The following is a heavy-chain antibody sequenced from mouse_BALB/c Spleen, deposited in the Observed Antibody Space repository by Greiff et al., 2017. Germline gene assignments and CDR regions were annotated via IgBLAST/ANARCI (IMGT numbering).Heavy chain of an antibody. CDR2: INPYNDGT. J-gene: IGHJ3*01. CDR3: ARIYDGYYVAWFAY. V-gene: IGHV1-14*01. Sequence: EVQLQQSGPELVKPGASVKMSCKASGYTFTSYVMHWVKQKPGQGLEWIGYINPYNDGTKYNEKFKGKATLTSDKSSSTAYMELSSLTSEDSAVYYCARIYDGYYVAWFAYWGQGTLVTVSA. CDR1: GYTFTSYV. D-gene: IGHD2-3*01.